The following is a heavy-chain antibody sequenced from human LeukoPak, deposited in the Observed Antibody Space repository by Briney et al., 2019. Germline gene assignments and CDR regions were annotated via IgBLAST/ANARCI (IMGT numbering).Heavy chain of an antibody. CDR2: INHSGST. V-gene: IGHV4-34*01. CDR1: GGSFSGYY. Sequence: PSETLSLTCAVYGGSFSGYYWSWIRQPPGKGLEWIGEINHSGSTNYNPSLKSRVTISVDTSKNQFSLKLSSVTAADTAVYYCARLRGDYWGQGTLVTVSS. J-gene: IGHJ4*02. CDR3: ARLRGDY.